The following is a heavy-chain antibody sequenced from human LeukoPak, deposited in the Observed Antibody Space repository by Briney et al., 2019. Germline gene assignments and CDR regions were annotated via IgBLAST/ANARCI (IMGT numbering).Heavy chain of an antibody. Sequence: SVKVSCKASGGTFSSYAISWVRQAPGEGLEWMGGIIPIFGTANYAQKFQGRVTITADESTSTAYMELSSLRSEDTAVYYCARGRGLLTMTEPFDYWGQGTLVTVSS. CDR2: IIPIFGTA. V-gene: IGHV1-69*13. CDR1: GGTFSSYA. D-gene: IGHD3-22*01. J-gene: IGHJ4*02. CDR3: ARGRGLLTMTEPFDY.